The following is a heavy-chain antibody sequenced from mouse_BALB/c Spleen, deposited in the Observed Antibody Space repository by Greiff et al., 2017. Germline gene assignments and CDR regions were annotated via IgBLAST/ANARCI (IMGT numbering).Heavy chain of an antibody. CDR1: GFNIKDYY. Sequence: VQLQQSGAELVRSGASVKLSCTASGFNIKDYYMHWVKQRPEQGLEWIGWIDPENGDTEYAPKFQGKATMTADTSSNTAYLQLSSLTSEDTAVYYCNAYCGSSLFAYWGQGTLVTVSA. V-gene: IGHV14-4*02. D-gene: IGHD1-1*01. CDR3: NAYCGSSLFAY. J-gene: IGHJ3*01. CDR2: IDPENGDT.